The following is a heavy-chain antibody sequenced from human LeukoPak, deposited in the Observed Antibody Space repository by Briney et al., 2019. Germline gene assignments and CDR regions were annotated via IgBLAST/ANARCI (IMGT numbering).Heavy chain of an antibody. J-gene: IGHJ3*02. CDR1: GYTLTELS. CDR2: FDPEDGET. D-gene: IGHD2-2*01. V-gene: IGHV1-24*01. Sequence: RASVKVSCKVSGYTLTELSMHWVRQAPGKGLEWMGGFDPEDGETIYAQKFQGRVTMTEDTSTDTAYMELSSLRSEDTAVYYCATDVPAASRKSAFDIWGQGTMVTVSS. CDR3: ATDVPAASRKSAFDI.